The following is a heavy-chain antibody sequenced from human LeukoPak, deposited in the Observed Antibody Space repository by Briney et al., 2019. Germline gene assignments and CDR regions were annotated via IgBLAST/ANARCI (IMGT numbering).Heavy chain of an antibody. CDR1: GDGVSSNSAA. D-gene: IGHD1-26*01. CDR2: TYYRSKWYN. Sequence: SQTLSLTCAISGDGVSSNSAAWNWIRQSPSRGLEWLGRTYYRSKWYNDYAVSVKSRITINPDTSKNQFSLQLNSVTPEDTAVYYCARDTWSWELPVFDYWGQGTLVTVSS. V-gene: IGHV6-1*01. J-gene: IGHJ4*02. CDR3: ARDTWSWELPVFDY.